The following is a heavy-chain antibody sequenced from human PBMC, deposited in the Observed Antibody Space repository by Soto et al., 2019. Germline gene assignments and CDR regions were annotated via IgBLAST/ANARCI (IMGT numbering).Heavy chain of an antibody. CDR1: GDSMSSSNW. J-gene: IGHJ4*02. Sequence: SETLSLTCTVSGDSMSSSNWWNWVRQPPGKGLEWIGEAHHSGRTNYNPSLKSRVTISVDRSKNHFSLKLSSVTAADTAVYYCARSDATALDYWGQGTLVTVSS. CDR3: ARSDATALDY. CDR2: AHHSGRT. V-gene: IGHV4-4*02. D-gene: IGHD4-17*01.